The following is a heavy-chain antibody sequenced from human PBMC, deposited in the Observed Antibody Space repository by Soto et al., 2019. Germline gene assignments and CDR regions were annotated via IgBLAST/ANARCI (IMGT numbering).Heavy chain of an antibody. CDR2: IYYSGST. CDR1: GQYISSGDYY. D-gene: IGHD1-7*01. V-gene: IGHV4-30-4*01. Sequence: TLSITCPLSGQYISSGDYYWRWIRPPPGKGLEWIGYIYYSGSTYYNPSLKSRVAISVDTSKNHFSLRLSSVTAADTAVYYCARGHPYEWHYVTLDYWGQGTLVTVS. CDR3: ARGHPYEWHYVTLDY. J-gene: IGHJ4*02.